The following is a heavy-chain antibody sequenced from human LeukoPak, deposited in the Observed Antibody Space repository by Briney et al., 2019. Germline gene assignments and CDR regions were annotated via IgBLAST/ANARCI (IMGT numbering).Heavy chain of an antibody. Sequence: GGSLRLSCAASGFTFSSYGMHWVRQAPGKGLEWVAFIRYDGSNKYYADSVKGRFTISRGNSKNTLYLQMNSLRAEDTAVYYCAKPGGFGELFYYYFDYWGQGTLVTVSS. CDR3: AKPGGFGELFYYYFDY. CDR1: GFTFSSYG. D-gene: IGHD3-10*01. J-gene: IGHJ4*02. CDR2: IRYDGSNK. V-gene: IGHV3-30*02.